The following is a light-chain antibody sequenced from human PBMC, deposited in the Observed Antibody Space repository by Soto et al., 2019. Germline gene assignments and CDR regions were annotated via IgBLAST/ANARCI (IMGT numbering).Light chain of an antibody. Sequence: QSALTQPASVSGSPGQSITISCSGTSSDVGGYNYVSWYQQNPGTAPKLLIYDVSNRPSGVSHRFSGSKSGNTASLTIFGLQAGDEADYYCSSYRSSRTYVFGTGTKVTVL. J-gene: IGLJ1*01. CDR3: SSYRSSRTYV. CDR1: SSDVGGYNY. CDR2: DVS. V-gene: IGLV2-14*01.